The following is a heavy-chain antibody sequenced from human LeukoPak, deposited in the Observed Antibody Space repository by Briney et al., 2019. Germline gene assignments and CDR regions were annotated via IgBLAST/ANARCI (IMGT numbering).Heavy chain of an antibody. Sequence: GGSLRLSCAASGFSFSSYAMSWVRQAPGKGLEWVSAISGSGGSTYYADSVKGRFTISRDNSKNTLYLQMNSLRAEDTAVYYCAKTPTLYYYDSSGYFDYWGQGTLVTVSS. V-gene: IGHV3-23*01. J-gene: IGHJ4*02. CDR3: AKTPTLYYYDSSGYFDY. CDR1: GFSFSSYA. CDR2: ISGSGGST. D-gene: IGHD3-22*01.